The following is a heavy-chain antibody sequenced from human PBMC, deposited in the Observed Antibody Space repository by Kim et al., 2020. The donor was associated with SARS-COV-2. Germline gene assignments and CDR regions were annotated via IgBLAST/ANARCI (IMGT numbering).Heavy chain of an antibody. CDR3: ARVVVVRSRGREPDY. Sequence: QKLQGRVTMTTDTSTSTAYMELRSLRSDDTAVYYCARVVVVRSRGREPDYWGQGTLVTVSS. V-gene: IGHV1-18*01. D-gene: IGHD2-2*01. J-gene: IGHJ4*02.